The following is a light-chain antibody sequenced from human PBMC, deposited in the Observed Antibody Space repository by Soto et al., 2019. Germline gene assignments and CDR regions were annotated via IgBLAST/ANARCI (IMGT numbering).Light chain of an antibody. CDR2: AAS. V-gene: IGKV1-39*01. CDR1: QNISSY. CDR3: QQGYSALLT. Sequence: DIHMTQSPSSLSASVGDRVTITCPASQNISSYLNRYQQKPGKAPNLLIYAASSLQSGVPSRFSGSGSGTDFTLTISSLQPEDFATYYCQQGYSALLTFGGGTKVEIK. J-gene: IGKJ4*01.